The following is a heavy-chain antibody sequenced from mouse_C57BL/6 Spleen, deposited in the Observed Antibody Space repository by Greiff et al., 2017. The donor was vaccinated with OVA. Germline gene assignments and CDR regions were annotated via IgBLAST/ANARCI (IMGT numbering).Heavy chain of an antibody. J-gene: IGHJ2*01. V-gene: IGHV5-17*01. D-gene: IGHD1-1*01. CDR3: ARKDPITTVVSPFDY. Sequence: EVMLVESGGGLVTPGGSLKLSCAASGFTFSDYGMPWVRQAPEKGLEWVAYISSGSSTIYYADSVKGRFTISRDNAKNTLFLQMTSLRSEDTAMYYCARKDPITTVVSPFDYRGQGTTLTVSS. CDR2: ISSGSSTI. CDR1: GFTFSDYG.